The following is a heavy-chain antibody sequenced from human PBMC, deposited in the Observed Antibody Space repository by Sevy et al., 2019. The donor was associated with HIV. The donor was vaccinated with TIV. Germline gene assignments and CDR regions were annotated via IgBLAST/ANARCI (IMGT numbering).Heavy chain of an antibody. J-gene: IGHJ6*02. D-gene: IGHD3-22*01. CDR1: GYTFTKYG. V-gene: IGHV1-18*01. CDR3: VRDRNNYDSTGYPKGVDV. Sequence: ASVKVSCKASGYTFTKYGISWVRQAPGQGLEWMGWISAYNDNTNYAQKLQGRVTMTTDTSTNTAYMELRSLRSDDTAVYYCVRDRNNYDSTGYPKGVDVWGQGTTVTVSS. CDR2: ISAYNDNT.